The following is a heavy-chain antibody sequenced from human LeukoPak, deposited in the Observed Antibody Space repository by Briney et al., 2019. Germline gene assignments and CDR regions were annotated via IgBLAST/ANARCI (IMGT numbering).Heavy chain of an antibody. CDR1: GASITSGAYC. CDR2: RSYCGSA. Sequence: SETLSLTCTVSGASITSGAYCWTWIRQRPGEGREWIGNRSYCGSAYYNPSLKTRLTLSVDTSKSQFSLKLSSVTAADTAVYYCARYYCASSRCPGVDYWGQGTLATVSS. D-gene: IGHD2-2*01. CDR3: ARYYCASSRCPGVDY. V-gene: IGHV4-31*03. J-gene: IGHJ4*02.